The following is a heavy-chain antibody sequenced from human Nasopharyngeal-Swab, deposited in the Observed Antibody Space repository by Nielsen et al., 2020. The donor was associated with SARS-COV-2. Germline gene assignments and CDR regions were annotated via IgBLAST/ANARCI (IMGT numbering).Heavy chain of an antibody. CDR3: ARDRGDGYNSGLDY. J-gene: IGHJ4*01. CDR2: INTNTGNP. D-gene: IGHD5-24*01. V-gene: IGHV7-4-1*02. CDR1: GYTFKRNA. Sequence: ASVKVSCKASGYTFKRNAMNWVRQAPGQGLVWMGWINTNTGNPTYSQGFTSRFVFSLDTSVSTAFLEISSLKAEDTAVYYCARDRGDGYNSGLDYWGQGTLVTVSS.